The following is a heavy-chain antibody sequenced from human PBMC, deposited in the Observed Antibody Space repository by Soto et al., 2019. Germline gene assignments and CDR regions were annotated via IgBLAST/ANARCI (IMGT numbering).Heavy chain of an antibody. CDR1: GFTFSSYW. J-gene: IGHJ6*02. CDR2: INSDGSST. V-gene: IGHV3-74*01. Sequence: GGSLILSCAASGFTFSSYWMHWVRQAPGKGLVWVSRINSDGSSTSYADSVKGRFTISRDNAKNTLYLQMNSLRAEDTAVYYCARGSLSFFYYYGMDVWGQGTTVTVSS. CDR3: ARGSLSFFYYYGMDV. D-gene: IGHD1-26*01.